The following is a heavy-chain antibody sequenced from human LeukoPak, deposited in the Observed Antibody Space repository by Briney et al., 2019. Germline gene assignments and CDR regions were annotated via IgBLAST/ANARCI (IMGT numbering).Heavy chain of an antibody. D-gene: IGHD4-17*01. Sequence: GGSLRLSCAASGFIFSSYSMNWVRQAPGKGLEWVSSISSSTRYMYYADSVKGRFTISRDNAKNSLYLQMNSLRAEDTALYYCARDATVIFDYYYYYMDVWGKGTTVTVSS. CDR1: GFIFSSYS. CDR2: ISSSTRYM. CDR3: ARDATVIFDYYYYYMDV. J-gene: IGHJ6*03. V-gene: IGHV3-21*04.